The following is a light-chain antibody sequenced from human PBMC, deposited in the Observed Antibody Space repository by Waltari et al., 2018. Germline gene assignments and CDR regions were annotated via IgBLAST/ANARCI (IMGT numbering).Light chain of an antibody. CDR2: TAS. J-gene: IGLJ3*02. Sequence: QTVVTQEPSLSVSPGGTVTLTCALSSGSLSTTSYASWYQQTPGQPPRTLVYTASRRSSGVPDRFSGSMLGNRAALTITGAQAEDESDYYCLLYLGSGIFVFGGGTKLTVL. CDR3: LLYLGSGIFV. CDR1: SGSLSTTSY. V-gene: IGLV8-61*01.